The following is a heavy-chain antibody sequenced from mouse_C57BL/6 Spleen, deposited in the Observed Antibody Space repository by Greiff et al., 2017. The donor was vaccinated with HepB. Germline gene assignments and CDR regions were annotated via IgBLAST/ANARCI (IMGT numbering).Heavy chain of an antibody. D-gene: IGHD1-1*01. Sequence: QVQLQQSGAELMKPGASVKLSCKATGYTFTGYWIEWVKQRPGHGLEWIGEILPGSGSTNYNEKFKGKATFTADTSSNTAYMQLSSLTTEDSAIYYCASWNSYYYGSSYPSYWGQGTLVTVSA. V-gene: IGHV1-9*01. CDR1: GYTFTGYW. CDR3: ASWNSYYYGSSYPSY. J-gene: IGHJ3*01. CDR2: ILPGSGST.